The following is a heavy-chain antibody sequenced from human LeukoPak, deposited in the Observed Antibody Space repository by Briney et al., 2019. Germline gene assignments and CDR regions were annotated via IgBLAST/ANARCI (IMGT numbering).Heavy chain of an antibody. D-gene: IGHD1-26*01. Sequence: GGSLRLSCAASGFTVSSNYMSWVRQAPGKGLEWVANIKQDGSEKYYVDSVKGRFTISRDNAKNSLYLQMNSLRAEDTAVYYCARSTNMDVWGKGTTVTVSS. CDR1: GFTVSSNY. CDR3: ARSTNMDV. J-gene: IGHJ6*03. V-gene: IGHV3-7*01. CDR2: IKQDGSEK.